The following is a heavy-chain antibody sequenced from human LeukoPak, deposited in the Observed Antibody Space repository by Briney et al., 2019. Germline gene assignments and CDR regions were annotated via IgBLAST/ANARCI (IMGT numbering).Heavy chain of an antibody. CDR1: GGSISGSSYY. CDR3: ASALGEGNSYGYEDYRHYDY. Sequence: PSETLSLTCTVSGGSISGSSYYWGWIRQPPGTGLEWIGSSLCSGTTHYDPTLKSRVTISVDTSKNQFSLKLSSVTAADTAVYYCASALGEGNSYGYEDYRHYDYWGQGTLVTVSS. J-gene: IGHJ4*02. V-gene: IGHV4-39*07. CDR2: SLCSGTT. D-gene: IGHD5-18*01.